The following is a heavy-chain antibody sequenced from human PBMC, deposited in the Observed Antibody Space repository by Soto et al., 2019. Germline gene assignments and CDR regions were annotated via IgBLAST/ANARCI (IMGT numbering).Heavy chain of an antibody. CDR2: ISYDGSNK. Sequence: GGSLRLSCAASGFTFSSYAMHWVRQAPGKGLEWVAVISYDGSNKYYADSVKGRFTISRDNSKNTLYLQMNSLRAEDTAVYYCARGYYYDSSGYSCWGQGTLVTVSS. D-gene: IGHD3-22*01. CDR3: ARGYYYDSSGYSC. CDR1: GFTFSSYA. J-gene: IGHJ4*02. V-gene: IGHV3-30-3*01.